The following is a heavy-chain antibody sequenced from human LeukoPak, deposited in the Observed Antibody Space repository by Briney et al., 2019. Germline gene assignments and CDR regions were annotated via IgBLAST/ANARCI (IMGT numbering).Heavy chain of an antibody. CDR3: AKGGGRIWDASGI. V-gene: IGHV3-43*02. Sequence: GGSLRLSCAASGVSFDNYAMHWVRQAPGNGLEWVSVISGDGTGKYYADFVKGRFTISRDNSKNSLYLQMNSLRNEDTALYYCAKGGGRIWDASGIWGQGTMVTVSS. D-gene: IGHD2-15*01. CDR2: ISGDGTGK. CDR1: GVSFDNYA. J-gene: IGHJ3*02.